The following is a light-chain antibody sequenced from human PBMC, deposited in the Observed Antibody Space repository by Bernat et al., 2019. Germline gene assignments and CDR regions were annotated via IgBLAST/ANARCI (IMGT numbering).Light chain of an antibody. V-gene: IGKV3-20*01. Sequence: EIVLTQSPEALSLSPGESATLSCRASQSVSSNYLAWYQQKPGQAPRLLIYGASSRATGIPDRFSGSGSGADFTLTIGRLEPEDFAVYYCQQYSSLYTFGQGTKVEI. CDR1: QSVSSNY. J-gene: IGKJ2*01. CDR3: QQYSSLYT. CDR2: GAS.